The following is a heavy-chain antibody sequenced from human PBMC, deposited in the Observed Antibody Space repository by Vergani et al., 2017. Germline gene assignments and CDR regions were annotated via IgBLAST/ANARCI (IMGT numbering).Heavy chain of an antibody. CDR3: AXVSRDYNYYYYMDV. CDR1: GGSISSGGFY. V-gene: IGHV4-30-4*01. CDR2: IYYSENT. Sequence: QVQLQESGPGLVKPSQILSLTCTVSGGSISSGGFYWSWIRQPPGKGLEWIGYIYYSENTYYNPSLKSRVTMSVDTSKNQFSLKLTSMTAADTAVYYCAXVSRDYNYYYYMDVWGKGTTVTVSS. J-gene: IGHJ6*03.